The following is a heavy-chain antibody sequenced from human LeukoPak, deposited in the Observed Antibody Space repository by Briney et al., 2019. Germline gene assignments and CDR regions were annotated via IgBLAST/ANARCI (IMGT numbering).Heavy chain of an antibody. V-gene: IGHV4-39*07. CDR1: GGSISSSSYY. Sequence: PSETLSLTCTVSGGSISSSSYYWGWIRQPPGKGLEWIGSIYYSGSTYYNPSLKSRVTISVDTSKNQFSLKLSSVTAADTAVYYCARDGGLVKRAFDIWGQGTMVTVSS. CDR3: ARDGGLVKRAFDI. CDR2: IYYSGST. D-gene: IGHD2-21*01. J-gene: IGHJ3*02.